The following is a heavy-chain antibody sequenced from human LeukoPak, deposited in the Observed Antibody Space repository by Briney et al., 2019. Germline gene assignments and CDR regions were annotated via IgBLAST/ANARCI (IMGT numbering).Heavy chain of an antibody. CDR1: GYTFTSYG. V-gene: IGHV1-18*01. CDR2: IGAYNGNT. J-gene: IGHJ6*02. CDR3: ARDREDGSGSYYNDYYYYGMDV. D-gene: IGHD3-10*01. Sequence: ASVKVSCKASGYTFTSYGISWVRQAPGQGLEWMGWIGAYNGNTNYAQKLQGRVTMTTDTSTSTAYMELRSLRSDDTAVYYCARDREDGSGSYYNDYYYYGMDVWGQGTTVTVSS.